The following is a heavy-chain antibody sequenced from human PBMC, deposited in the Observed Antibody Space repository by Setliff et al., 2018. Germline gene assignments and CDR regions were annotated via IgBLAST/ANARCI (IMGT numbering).Heavy chain of an antibody. D-gene: IGHD2-21*01. J-gene: IGHJ6*02. Sequence: ASETLSLTCTVSGASLRSGSYYWSWIRQPAGKGLEWIGRIYTSGATTYSPSLKSRVSISADTSKNLLSLTLKSVTAADTAVYYCAKEHVVISYVSNTHQHYGMDVWGQGTTVTVSS. CDR2: IYTSGAT. V-gene: IGHV4-61*02. CDR1: GASLRSGSYY. CDR3: AKEHVVISYVSNTHQHYGMDV.